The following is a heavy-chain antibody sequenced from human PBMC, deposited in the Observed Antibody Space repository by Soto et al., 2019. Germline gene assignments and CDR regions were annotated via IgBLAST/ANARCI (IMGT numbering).Heavy chain of an antibody. CDR1: GYTFTGYY. CDR3: AGGYFVGGGGYSGVFDI. CDR2: INPNSGGT. J-gene: IGHJ3*02. Sequence: GASVKVSCKASGYTFTGYYMHWVRQAPGQGLEWMGWINPNSGGTNYAQKFQGWVTMTRDTSISTAYMELSRLRSDDTAVYYCAGGYFVGGGGYSGVFDIWGKGTRVSV. V-gene: IGHV1-2*04. D-gene: IGHD2-15*01.